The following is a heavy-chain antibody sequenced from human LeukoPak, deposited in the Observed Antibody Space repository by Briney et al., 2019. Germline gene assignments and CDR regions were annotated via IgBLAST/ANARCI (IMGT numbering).Heavy chain of an antibody. V-gene: IGHV3-48*01. Sequence: GGSLRLSCAASGFTFSSYSMNWVRQAPGKGLEWVSYISSSSSTIYYADSVKGRFTISRDNAKSSLYLQMNSLRADDTAVYYCAREGWVGSYREVVYWGQGTLVTVSS. J-gene: IGHJ4*02. CDR3: AREGWVGSYREVVY. CDR1: GFTFSSYS. CDR2: ISSSSSTI. D-gene: IGHD1-26*01.